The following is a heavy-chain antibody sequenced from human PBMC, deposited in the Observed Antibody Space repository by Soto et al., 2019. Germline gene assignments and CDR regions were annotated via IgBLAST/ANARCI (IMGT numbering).Heavy chain of an antibody. D-gene: IGHD4-17*01. CDR3: AREDDYGYRYINYGLDV. J-gene: IGHJ6*02. V-gene: IGHV3-30*09. CDR2: ISFDGSKK. CDR1: GFTFNSYA. Sequence: GGSLRLSCAASGFTFNSYALHWVRQAPGKGLEWVAVISFDGSKKYYSDSVKGRFAISRDNLRNTLYLQMSNLRVEDAALYFCAREDDYGYRYINYGLDVWGQGTTVTVSS.